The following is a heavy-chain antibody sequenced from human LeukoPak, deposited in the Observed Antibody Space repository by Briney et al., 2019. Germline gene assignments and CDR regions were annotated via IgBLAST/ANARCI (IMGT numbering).Heavy chain of an antibody. V-gene: IGHV3-53*01. J-gene: IGHJ4*02. Sequence: GGSLRLSCAASGFIVSSNYMSWVRQAPGKGLEWVAVIYSGGSTYYADSVKGRFTISRDNSKNTLYLQMNSLRAEDTAVYYCARDSHSGSYYRLDYWGLGTLVTVSS. CDR2: IYSGGST. CDR1: GFIVSSNY. CDR3: ARDSHSGSYYRLDY. D-gene: IGHD1-26*01.